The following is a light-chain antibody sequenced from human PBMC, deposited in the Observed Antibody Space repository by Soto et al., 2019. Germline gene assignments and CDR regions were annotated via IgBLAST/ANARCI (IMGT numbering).Light chain of an antibody. V-gene: IGKV3-20*01. Sequence: EIVLTQSPGTLSLSPGERATLSCRASQSVSSSYLAWYQQKPGQAPRLLIYGASIRATGIPDRFSGSGSGRAFALTISRLEPEDFAVYYCQEYGSSPYTFGQGTKLEIK. CDR2: GAS. J-gene: IGKJ2*01. CDR1: QSVSSSY. CDR3: QEYGSSPYT.